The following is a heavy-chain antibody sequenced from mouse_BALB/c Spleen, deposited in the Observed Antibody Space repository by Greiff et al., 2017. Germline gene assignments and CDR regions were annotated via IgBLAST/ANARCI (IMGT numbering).Heavy chain of an antibody. CDR1: GYTFTSYW. Sequence: QVQLQQPGAELVKPGASVKLSCKASGYTFTSYWMHWVKQRPGQGLEWIGEITPSNGRTNYNEKFKSKATLTVDKSSSTAYMQLSSLTSEDSAVYYCARYGNFAWIAYWGQGTLVTVSA. CDR2: ITPSNGRT. CDR3: ARYGNFAWIAY. J-gene: IGHJ3*01. V-gene: IGHV1S81*02. D-gene: IGHD2-1*01.